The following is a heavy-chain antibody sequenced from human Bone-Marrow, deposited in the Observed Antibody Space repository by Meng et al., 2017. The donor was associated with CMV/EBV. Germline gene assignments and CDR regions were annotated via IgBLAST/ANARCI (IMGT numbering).Heavy chain of an antibody. CDR2: ISSSGSTI. J-gene: IGHJ6*02. CDR1: GFTFSDYY. D-gene: IGHD1-26*01. CDR3: ARVVGATPYGMDV. V-gene: IGHV3-11*01. Sequence: GESLKISCAASGFTFSDYYMSWIRQAPGKGLEWVSYISSSGSTIYYADSVKGRFTISRDNAKNSLYLQMNSLRAEDTAVYYCARVVGATPYGMDVWGQGNTVTVSS.